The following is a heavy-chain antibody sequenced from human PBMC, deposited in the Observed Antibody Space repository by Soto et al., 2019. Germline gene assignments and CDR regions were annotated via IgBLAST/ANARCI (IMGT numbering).Heavy chain of an antibody. Sequence: GGSLRLSCAASGFTFSSYAMSWVRQAPGKGLEWVSAISGSGGSTYYADSVKGRFTISRDNSKNTLYLQMNSLRAEDTAVYYCAKDRAGDYDYHSFDPWGQGTLVTVSS. V-gene: IGHV3-23*01. CDR1: GFTFSSYA. CDR3: AKDRAGDYDYHSFDP. J-gene: IGHJ5*02. D-gene: IGHD3-3*01. CDR2: ISGSGGST.